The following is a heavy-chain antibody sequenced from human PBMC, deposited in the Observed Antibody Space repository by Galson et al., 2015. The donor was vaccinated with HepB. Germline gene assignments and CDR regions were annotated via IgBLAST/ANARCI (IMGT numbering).Heavy chain of an antibody. J-gene: IGHJ6*04. D-gene: IGHD2-2*01. CDR3: AREPYCSSTSCYGPMDV. CDR2: ISSSSSTI. CDR1: GFTFSSYS. Sequence: SLRLSCAASGFTFSSYSMNWVRRAPGKGLEWVSYISSSSSTIYYADSVKGRFTISRDNAKNSLYLQMNSLRAEDTAVYYCAREPYCSSTSCYGPMDVWGKGTTVTVSS. V-gene: IGHV3-48*01.